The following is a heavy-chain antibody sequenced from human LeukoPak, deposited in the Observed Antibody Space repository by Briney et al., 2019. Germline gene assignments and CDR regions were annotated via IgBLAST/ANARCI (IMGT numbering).Heavy chain of an antibody. J-gene: IGHJ6*03. CDR1: GFTFSTYW. V-gene: IGHV3-21*01. CDR3: ARDQWLQSDYYMDV. Sequence: GGSLRLSCVASGFTFSTYWITWVRQAPGKGLEWVSFISSSSSYIYYADSMKGRSTISRDNAKNSLYLQMNSLRAEDTAVYYCARDQWLQSDYYMDVWGKGTTVTVSS. D-gene: IGHD5-18*01. CDR2: ISSSSSYI.